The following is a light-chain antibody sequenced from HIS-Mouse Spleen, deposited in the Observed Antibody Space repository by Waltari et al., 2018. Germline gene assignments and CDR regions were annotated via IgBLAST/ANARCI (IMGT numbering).Light chain of an antibody. J-gene: IGLJ1*01. CDR2: EVS. CDR3: SSYTSSSTPYV. Sequence: QSALTQPASVSGSPGPSIPIPCPGTRSSVGGSNYVSWYHQHPGKAPKLIIYEVSNRPSGVSNRFSGSKSGNTASLTISGLQAEDEADYYCSSYTSSSTPYVFGTGTKVTVL. V-gene: IGLV2-14*01. CDR1: RSSVGGSNY.